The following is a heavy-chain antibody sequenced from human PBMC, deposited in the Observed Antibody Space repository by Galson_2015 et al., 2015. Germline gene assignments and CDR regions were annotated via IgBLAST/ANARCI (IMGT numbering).Heavy chain of an antibody. D-gene: IGHD7-27*01. CDR1: GFPFSSYT. J-gene: IGHJ4*02. V-gene: IGHV3-21*01. Sequence: SLRLSCAASGFPFSSYTMNWVRQAPGKGLQWVSSISGRSTFIYYSDSVKGRFTISRDNAKNSLYLQMNSLRGDDTAVYYCTRQLGIGSASPDSWGQGTLVAVPS. CDR2: ISGRSTFI. CDR3: TRQLGIGSASPDS.